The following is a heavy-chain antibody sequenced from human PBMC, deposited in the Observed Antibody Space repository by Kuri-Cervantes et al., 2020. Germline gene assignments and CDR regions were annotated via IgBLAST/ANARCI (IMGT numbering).Heavy chain of an antibody. J-gene: IGHJ3*02. CDR1: GFTFSGSA. CDR2: IRSKANSYAT. V-gene: IGHV3-73*01. D-gene: IGHD5-12*01. Sequence: LSLTCAASGFTFSGSAMHWVRQASGKGLEWVGRIRSKANSYATAYAASVKGRFTISRDDSKNTAYLQMNSLKTEDTAVYYCTTDLVATIISAFDIWGQGTMVTVSS. CDR3: TTDLVATIISAFDI.